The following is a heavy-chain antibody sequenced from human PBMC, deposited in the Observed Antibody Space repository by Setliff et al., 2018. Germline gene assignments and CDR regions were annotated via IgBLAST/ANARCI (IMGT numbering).Heavy chain of an antibody. CDR1: GYTFTSYG. J-gene: IGHJ4*02. D-gene: IGHD6-19*01. CDR3: ARDGDSSGWYGFDY. CDR2: ISAYNGNT. V-gene: IGHV1-18*01. Sequence: GASVKVSCKASGYTFTSYGISWVRQAPGQGLDWMGWISAYNGNTNYVQKLQGRVTMTTDTSTSTAYMELRSLRSEDTAVYYCARDGDSSGWYGFDYWGQGTLVTVSS.